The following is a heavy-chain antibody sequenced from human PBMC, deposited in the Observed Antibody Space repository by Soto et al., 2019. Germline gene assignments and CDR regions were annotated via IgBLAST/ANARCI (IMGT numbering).Heavy chain of an antibody. Sequence: SETLALTCTVSGASISSGGYYWGWIHQHPGKGLEWIGYIYYSGSTYYNPSLKSRVTISVDTSKNQFSLKLSSVTAADTAVYYCARGSLPGYSSSWYLSWFDPWGQGTLVTVSS. CDR1: GASISSGGYY. CDR2: IYYSGST. CDR3: ARGSLPGYSSSWYLSWFDP. D-gene: IGHD6-13*01. V-gene: IGHV4-31*03. J-gene: IGHJ5*02.